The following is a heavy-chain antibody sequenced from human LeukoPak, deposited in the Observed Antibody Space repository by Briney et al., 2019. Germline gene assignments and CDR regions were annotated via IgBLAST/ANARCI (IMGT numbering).Heavy chain of an antibody. CDR3: ARDKARDDILTGSLFDY. Sequence: GGSLRLSCAASGFTFSSYGMHWVRQAPGKGLEWVANIKEDGSEKYYVDSVKGRFTISRDNAKNSLYLQMNSLRAEDTAVYYCARDKARDDILTGSLFDYWGQGTLVTVSS. J-gene: IGHJ4*02. V-gene: IGHV3-7*01. D-gene: IGHD3-9*01. CDR1: GFTFSSYG. CDR2: IKEDGSEK.